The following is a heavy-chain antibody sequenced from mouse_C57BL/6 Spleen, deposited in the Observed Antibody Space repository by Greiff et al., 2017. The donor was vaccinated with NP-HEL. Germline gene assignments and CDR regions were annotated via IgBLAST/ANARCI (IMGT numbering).Heavy chain of an antibody. V-gene: IGHV6-6*01. Sequence: EVKLVESGGGLVQPGGSMKLSCAASGFTFSDAWMDWVRQSPEKGLEWVAEIRNKANNHATYYAESVKGRLTISRDDHKSSVYLQMNSLRAEDTVIYYFTPHYESPLQLLYFDYWGQGTTLTVSS. CDR3: TPHYESPLQLLYFDY. CDR1: GFTFSDAW. CDR2: IRNKANNHAT. J-gene: IGHJ2*01. D-gene: IGHD2-4*01.